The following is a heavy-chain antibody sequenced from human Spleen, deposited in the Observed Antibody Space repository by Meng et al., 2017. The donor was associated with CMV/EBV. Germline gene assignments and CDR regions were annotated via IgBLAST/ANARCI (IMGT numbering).Heavy chain of an antibody. J-gene: IGHJ5*01. CDR1: GYTFGIYD. CDR3: ARGVVVDS. Sequence: ASVKVSCKASGYTFGIYDINWVRQATGQGLEWMGCMNPGSGNTDYAQKFQGRVTMTSDTSISTAYMELSSLRSDDTAVYYCARGVVVDSWGQGTLVTVSS. CDR2: MNPGSGNT. V-gene: IGHV1-8*01.